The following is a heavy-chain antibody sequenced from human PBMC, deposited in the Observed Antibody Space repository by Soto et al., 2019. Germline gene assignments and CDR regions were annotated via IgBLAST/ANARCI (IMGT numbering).Heavy chain of an antibody. CDR3: AKDRLAGGSPACYFDF. Sequence: GGSLRISCAASGFKFSNYAMSWVRQAPGKGLEWVSLISATGGGTYYADSVKGRFTISRDNSHNTLYLQVHSLTAEDTAVYYCAKDRLAGGSPACYFDFWGQAALGTGFS. V-gene: IGHV3-23*01. CDR2: ISATGGGT. D-gene: IGHD3-16*01. CDR1: GFKFSNYA. J-gene: IGHJ4*02.